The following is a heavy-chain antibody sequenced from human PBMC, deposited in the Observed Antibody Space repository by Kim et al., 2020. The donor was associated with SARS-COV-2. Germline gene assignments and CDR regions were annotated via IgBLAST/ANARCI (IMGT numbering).Heavy chain of an antibody. D-gene: IGHD3-3*02. CDR1: GFTFSTYW. CDR2: IMRDGSQK. J-gene: IGHJ6*02. Sequence: GGSLRLSCAASGFTFSTYWMNWVRQAPGKGLEWVANIMRDGSQKYYVDSLKGRFTISRDNAKNSLYLQINSLRAEDTAVYYCARTIRYYYGMDVWGQGTTVTVSS. CDR3: ARTIRYYYGMDV. V-gene: IGHV3-7*01.